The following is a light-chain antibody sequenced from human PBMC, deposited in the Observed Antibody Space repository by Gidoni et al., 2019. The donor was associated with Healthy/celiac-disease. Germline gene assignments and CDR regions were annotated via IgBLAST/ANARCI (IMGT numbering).Light chain of an antibody. J-gene: IGKJ3*01. CDR3: QQYYSTPVT. V-gene: IGKV4-1*01. Sequence: DIVMTQSPDSLAVSLGERATINCKSSQIVLYSSNNKNYLAWYQQKPGQPPKLLIYWASTRESGVTDRFSGSGSGTDFTLTISSLQAEDVAVYYCQQYYSTPVTFGPGTKVDIK. CDR2: WAS. CDR1: QIVLYSSNNKNY.